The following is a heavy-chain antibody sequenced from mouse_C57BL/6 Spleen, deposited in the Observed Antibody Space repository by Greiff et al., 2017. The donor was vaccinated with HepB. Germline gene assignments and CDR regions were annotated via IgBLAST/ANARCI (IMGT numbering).Heavy chain of an antibody. Sequence: VQLQQSGAELAKPGASVKLSCKASGYTFTSYWMHWVKQRPGQGLEWIGYINPSSGYTKYNQKFKDKATLTADKSSRTAYMQMSSLPYEDSAVYYCARGGGNDGAYWGQGTLVTVSA. J-gene: IGHJ3*01. V-gene: IGHV1-7*01. D-gene: IGHD2-2*01. CDR2: INPSSGYT. CDR1: GYTFTSYW. CDR3: ARGGGNDGAY.